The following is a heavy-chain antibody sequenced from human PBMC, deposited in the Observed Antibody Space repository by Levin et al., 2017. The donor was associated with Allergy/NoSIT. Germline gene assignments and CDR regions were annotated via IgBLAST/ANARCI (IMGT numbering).Heavy chain of an antibody. D-gene: IGHD1-26*01. CDR1: GFTFSSYA. CDR2: ISYDGSNK. J-gene: IGHJ4*02. CDR3: AEGESYLFDY. Sequence: PGGSLRLSCAASGFTFSSYAMHWVRQAPGKGLEWVAVISYDGSNKYYADSVKGRFTISRDNSKNTLYLQMNSLRAEDTAVYYCAEGESYLFDYWGQGTLVTVSS. V-gene: IGHV3-30-3*01.